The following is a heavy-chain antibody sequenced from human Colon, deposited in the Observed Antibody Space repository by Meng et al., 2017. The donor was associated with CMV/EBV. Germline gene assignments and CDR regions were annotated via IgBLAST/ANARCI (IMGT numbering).Heavy chain of an antibody. CDR1: GFTFGDYA. CDR2: IRSKAYGGTT. Sequence: SCTASGFTFGDYAMSWVRQAPGKGLEWVGFIRSKAYGGTTEYAASVKGRFTISRDDSKSIAYLQMNSLKTEDTAVYYCTRDPYLTHVLRFLEWLSYGMDVWGQGTTVTV. CDR3: TRDPYLTHVLRFLEWLSYGMDV. D-gene: IGHD3-3*01. J-gene: IGHJ6*02. V-gene: IGHV3-49*04.